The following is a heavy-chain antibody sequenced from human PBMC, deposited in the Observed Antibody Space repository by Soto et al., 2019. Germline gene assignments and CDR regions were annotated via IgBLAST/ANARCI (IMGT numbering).Heavy chain of an antibody. D-gene: IGHD6-19*01. CDR2: IYFDGSNK. Sequence: ESGGGVVQPGESLRLSCAASGFTFSRYGMHWVRQAPGAGLEGEALIYFDGSNKYYADSVKGRFTISRDNSKETLYLQMNSLRAEDTAVYFCARDVWDSSGWYYFDWWGQGTLVTVSS. CDR3: ARDVWDSSGWYYFDW. V-gene: IGHV3-33*01. J-gene: IGHJ4*02. CDR1: GFTFSRYG.